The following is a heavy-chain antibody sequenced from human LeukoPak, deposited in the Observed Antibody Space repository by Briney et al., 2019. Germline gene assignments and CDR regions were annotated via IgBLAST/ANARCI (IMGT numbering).Heavy chain of an antibody. CDR1: GFTFSSYG. Sequence: GRSLRLSCAASGFTFSSYGMHWVRQAPGKGLEWVAVISYDGSNKYYADSVKSRFTISRDNSKNTLYLQMNSLRAEDTAVYYCAKDMGEDGSYYLDYWGQGTLVTVSS. V-gene: IGHV3-30*18. D-gene: IGHD3-16*01. CDR2: ISYDGSNK. J-gene: IGHJ4*02. CDR3: AKDMGEDGSYYLDY.